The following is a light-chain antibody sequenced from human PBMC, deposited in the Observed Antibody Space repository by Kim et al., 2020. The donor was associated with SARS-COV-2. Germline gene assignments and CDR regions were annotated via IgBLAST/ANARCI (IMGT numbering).Light chain of an antibody. Sequence: VAFGQTVRITCQGDSLRSYYASWYQQTPGQAPVLVIYGKNNRPSGIPDRFSGSSSGNTASLTITGAQAEDEADYYCNSRDSSGNRVFGGGTKLTVL. CDR3: NSRDSSGNRV. CDR1: SLRSYY. V-gene: IGLV3-19*01. CDR2: GKN. J-gene: IGLJ3*02.